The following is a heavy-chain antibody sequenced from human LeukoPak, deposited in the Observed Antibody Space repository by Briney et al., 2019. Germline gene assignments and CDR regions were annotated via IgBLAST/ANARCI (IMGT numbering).Heavy chain of an antibody. CDR1: GGSISSGSYY. J-gene: IGHJ6*03. V-gene: IGHV4-61*02. CDR2: IYTSGST. CDR3: ARGGPDYYYYYMDV. Sequence: SQTLSLTCTVSGGSISSGSYYWSWIRQPAGKGLEWIGRIYTSGSTNYNPSLKSRVTISVDTSKNQSSLKLSSVTAADTAVYYCARGGPDYYYYYMDVWGKGTTVTVSS.